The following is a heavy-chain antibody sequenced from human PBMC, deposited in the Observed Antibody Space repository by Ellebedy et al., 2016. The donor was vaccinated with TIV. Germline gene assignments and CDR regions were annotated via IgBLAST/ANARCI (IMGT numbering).Heavy chain of an antibody. D-gene: IGHD4-17*01. CDR3: ERETTVTTWDY. CDR2: ISISSDSK. Sequence: GESLKISCAASGFSFRSYSMNWVRQAPGKGLEWISYISISSDSKYYADSVKGRFTISRDNAKNSLYLQMNSLSAEDTAVYYCERETTVTTWDYWGQGTLVTVSS. J-gene: IGHJ4*02. V-gene: IGHV3-48*04. CDR1: GFSFRSYS.